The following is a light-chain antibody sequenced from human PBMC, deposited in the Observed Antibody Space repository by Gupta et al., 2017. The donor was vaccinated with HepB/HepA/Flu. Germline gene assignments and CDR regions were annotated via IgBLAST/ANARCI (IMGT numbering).Light chain of an antibody. CDR3: SSFTTSTSTLVM. CDR2: DVT. J-gene: IGLJ3*02. V-gene: IGLV2-14*03. CDR1: SSDGGGYKS. Sequence: QSALTQPASVAGSPGQPITIACTGRSSDGGGYKSVSWYQQYPGKAPKLLIYDVTDRLSGSSTSFSASESGNTASLTISGLQAEDEADYFCSSFTTSTSTLVMFGGGTKVTVL.